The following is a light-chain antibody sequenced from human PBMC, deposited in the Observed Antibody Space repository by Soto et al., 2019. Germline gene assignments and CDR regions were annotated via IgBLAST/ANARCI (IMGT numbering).Light chain of an antibody. CDR3: QRYNNLPLA. Sequence: IVMTQSPATLSVSPGERAPLSCRASQSVSSHLAWYQQKPGQAPRLLIDGASTRATGVPPRFGGSGSGTEFTLTFISLRSEGFAVYYCQRYNNLPLAFGQGTKVEFK. CDR2: GAS. J-gene: IGKJ1*01. V-gene: IGKV3-15*01. CDR1: QSVSSH.